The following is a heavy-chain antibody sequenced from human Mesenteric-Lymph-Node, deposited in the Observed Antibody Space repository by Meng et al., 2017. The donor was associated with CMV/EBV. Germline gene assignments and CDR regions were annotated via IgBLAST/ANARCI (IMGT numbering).Heavy chain of an antibody. CDR3: ARGLIPGTTIYYYGMDV. Sequence: GESLKISCAASGFTFSSYWMHWVRQAPGKGLVWVSRINSDGSSTSYADSVKDRFTISRDNAKNTLYLQMNSLRAEDTAVYYCARGLIPGTTIYYYGMDVWGQGTTVTVSS. CDR2: INSDGSST. J-gene: IGHJ6*02. V-gene: IGHV3-74*01. D-gene: IGHD1-7*01. CDR1: GFTFSSYW.